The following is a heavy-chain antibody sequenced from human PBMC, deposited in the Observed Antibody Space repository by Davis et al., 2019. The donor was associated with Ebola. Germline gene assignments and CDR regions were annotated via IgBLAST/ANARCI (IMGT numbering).Heavy chain of an antibody. J-gene: IGHJ5*02. D-gene: IGHD3-3*01. Sequence: LRLSCTVSGGSISSGGYYWSWIRQHPGKGLEWIEYIYYSGSTYYNPSLKSRVTISVDTSKNQFSLKLSSVTAADTAVYYCARVPYYDFWSGTNWFDPWGQGTLVTVSS. V-gene: IGHV4-31*03. CDR3: ARVPYYDFWSGTNWFDP. CDR1: GGSISSGGYY. CDR2: IYYSGST.